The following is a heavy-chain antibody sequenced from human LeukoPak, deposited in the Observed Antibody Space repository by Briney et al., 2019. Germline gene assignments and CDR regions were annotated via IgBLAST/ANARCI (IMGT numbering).Heavy chain of an antibody. D-gene: IGHD5-12*01. Sequence: GGSLRLSCAASGFTFSSYSMNWVRQAPGKGLEWVSSISSSSSYIYYADSVKGRFTISRDNAKNSLYLQMNSRRAEDTAVYYCASLYSGYDYFDYWGQGTLVTVSS. V-gene: IGHV3-21*01. CDR2: ISSSSSYI. CDR1: GFTFSSYS. CDR3: ASLYSGYDYFDY. J-gene: IGHJ4*02.